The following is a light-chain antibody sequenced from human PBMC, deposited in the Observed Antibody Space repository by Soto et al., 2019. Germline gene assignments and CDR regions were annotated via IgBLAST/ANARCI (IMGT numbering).Light chain of an antibody. Sequence: QSVVTQPPSVSAAPGQTVTISCSGSSSNIGNNYVSWYQHLPGTAPKLLIYEDNKRPSGIPDRFSGSKSGTSATLGITGLQTGDEADYYCGAWDSSLSAGVIGGGTKLTVL. CDR2: EDN. J-gene: IGLJ3*02. V-gene: IGLV1-51*02. CDR3: GAWDSSLSAGV. CDR1: SSNIGNNY.